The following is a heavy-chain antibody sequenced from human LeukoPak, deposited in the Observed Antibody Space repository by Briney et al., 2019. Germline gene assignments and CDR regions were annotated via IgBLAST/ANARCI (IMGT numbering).Heavy chain of an antibody. Sequence: SETLSLTCIVSGDSLSGYYWSCIRQPPGKGLEWVGYIFHSGSNNYNASLKSRVAISVDTSKNQFSLSLNSVNVGAQAVYSGVGRAARYFDSSGQGILGTVSS. D-gene: IGHD2-15*01. CDR1: GDSLSGYY. V-gene: IGHV4-59*01. J-gene: IGHJ4*02. CDR2: IFHSGSN. CDR3: VGRAARYFDS.